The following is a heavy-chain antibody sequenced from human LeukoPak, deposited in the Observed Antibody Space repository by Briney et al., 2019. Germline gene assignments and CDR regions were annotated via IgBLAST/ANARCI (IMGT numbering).Heavy chain of an antibody. Sequence: SETLSLTCTVSGGSISSGGYYWSWIRQHPGKGLEWIGYIYYSGSTYYNPSLKNRVTISVDTSKNQFSLKLSSVTAADTAVYYCASFRSGYPVGYFDYWGQGTLVTVSS. J-gene: IGHJ4*02. CDR1: GGSISSGGYY. CDR3: ASFRSGYPVGYFDY. V-gene: IGHV4-31*03. CDR2: IYYSGST. D-gene: IGHD3-9*01.